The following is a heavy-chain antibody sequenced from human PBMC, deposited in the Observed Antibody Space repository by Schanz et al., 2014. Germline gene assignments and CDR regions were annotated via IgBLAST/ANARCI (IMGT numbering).Heavy chain of an antibody. CDR1: GYTFTSYY. D-gene: IGHD3-10*01. J-gene: IGHJ3*01. Sequence: QVQLVQSGAEVKQPGASVKVSCKASGYTFTSYYMHWVRQAPGQGLEWMGRIIPILDKTNYAQKFQGRVTMTEDTSTETAYMELSGLRSGDTAVYYCATNSPFRMVRGSNAFDAWGQGTMVTVSS. CDR2: IIPILDKT. V-gene: IGHV1-46*03. CDR3: ATNSPFRMVRGSNAFDA.